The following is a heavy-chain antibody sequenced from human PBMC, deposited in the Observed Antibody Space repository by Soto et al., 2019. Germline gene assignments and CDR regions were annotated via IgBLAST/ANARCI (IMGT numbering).Heavy chain of an antibody. Sequence: QVQLVESGGGVVQPGRSLRLSCAASGFTFSSYGMHWVRQAPGKGLEWVAVISCGGRNKYYADSVKGRFTISGDNSKNTLYLQMNSLRDEDTAVYYCATDLGCSGGSCYYYYYGMDVWGQGTTVTVSS. D-gene: IGHD2-15*01. J-gene: IGHJ6*02. CDR3: ATDLGCSGGSCYYYYYGMDV. V-gene: IGHV3-30*03. CDR1: GFTFSSYG. CDR2: ISCGGRNK.